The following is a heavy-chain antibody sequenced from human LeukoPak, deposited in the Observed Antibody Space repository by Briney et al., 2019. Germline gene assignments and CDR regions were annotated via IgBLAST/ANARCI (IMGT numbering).Heavy chain of an antibody. J-gene: IGHJ4*02. CDR3: ARGQEYYYDSSGYYAGFDY. Sequence: ASVTVSCKASGYTFTGYYMHWVRQAPGQGLEWMGWINPNSGGTNYAQKFQGRVTMTRDTSISTAYMELSRLRSDDTAVYYCARGQEYYYDSSGYYAGFDYWGQGTLVTVSS. CDR2: INPNSGGT. V-gene: IGHV1-2*02. D-gene: IGHD3-22*01. CDR1: GYTFTGYY.